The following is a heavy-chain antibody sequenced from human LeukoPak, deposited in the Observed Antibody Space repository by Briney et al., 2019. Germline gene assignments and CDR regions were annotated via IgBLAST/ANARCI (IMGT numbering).Heavy chain of an antibody. V-gene: IGHV3-15*01. CDR3: TTQLMWEQSSDY. Sequence: GGSLRLSCAASGFTLSNAWMSWVRQAPGKGLEWVGRIKTKTDGGTTDYAAPVKGRFTISRDDSKDTLYLQMNSLNTEDTAVYYRTTQLMWEQSSDYWGQGTLVTVSS. CDR2: IKTKTDGGTT. D-gene: IGHD1-26*01. J-gene: IGHJ4*02. CDR1: GFTLSNAW.